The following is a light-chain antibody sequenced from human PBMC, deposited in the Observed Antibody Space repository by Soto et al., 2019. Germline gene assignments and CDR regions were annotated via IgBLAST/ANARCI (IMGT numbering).Light chain of an antibody. Sequence: DIPMTPSPSTLSVSVGDRVTIPLRASQTISSWLAWYQQKPGKAPKLLIYKASTLKSGVPSRFSGSGSGTEFTLTISSLQPHDFATYYCQHYNSYSEAFGQGTKVDIK. CDR2: KAS. V-gene: IGKV1-5*03. J-gene: IGKJ1*01. CDR1: QTISSW. CDR3: QHYNSYSEA.